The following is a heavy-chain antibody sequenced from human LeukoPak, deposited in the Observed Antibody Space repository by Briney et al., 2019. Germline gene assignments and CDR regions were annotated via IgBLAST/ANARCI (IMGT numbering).Heavy chain of an antibody. D-gene: IGHD1-1*01. V-gene: IGHV3-74*01. CDR2: INNDGTAT. J-gene: IGHJ4*02. CDR1: GFTFSAYW. Sequence: GGSLRLSCAASGFTFSAYWMHWVRQVPGKGLVWVSRINNDGTATFLVDSVKGRFTISRDNAKNTLYLQMDSLRAEDTAMYYCAREILEPGKTHEYWGQGTLVTVSS. CDR3: AREILEPGKTHEY.